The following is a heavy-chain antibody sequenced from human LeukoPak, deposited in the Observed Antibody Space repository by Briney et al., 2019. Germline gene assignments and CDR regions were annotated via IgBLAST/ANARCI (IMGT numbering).Heavy chain of an antibody. V-gene: IGHV1-18*01. J-gene: IGHJ5*02. CDR2: ISAYNGNS. Sequence: GASVKVSCKASGYTFITYGISWVRQAPGQGLEWMGGISAYNGNSNYAQKLQGRVTMTTDTSTSTAYMELRSLRSDDTAVYYCARGGASSSWYSEDNWFDPWGQGTLVTVSS. CDR3: ARGGASSSWYSEDNWFDP. D-gene: IGHD6-13*01. CDR1: GYTFITYG.